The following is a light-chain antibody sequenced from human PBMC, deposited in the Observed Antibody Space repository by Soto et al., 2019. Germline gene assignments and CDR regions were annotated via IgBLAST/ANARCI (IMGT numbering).Light chain of an antibody. J-gene: IGKJ1*01. V-gene: IGKV1-27*01. Sequence: DIQMTQSPSSLSASVGDRVTITCRASQGISNYLAWYQQKPGKVPKLLIYAASTLQSGVPSRFSGSGSGTEFTLTITSLQPEAVATYYCQKYNSALSRGFGQGTKVEIK. CDR2: AAS. CDR3: QKYNSALSRG. CDR1: QGISNY.